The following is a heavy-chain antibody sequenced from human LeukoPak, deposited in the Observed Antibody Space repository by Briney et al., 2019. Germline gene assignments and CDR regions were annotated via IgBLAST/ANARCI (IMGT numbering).Heavy chain of an antibody. CDR3: ARAQYYDFWSGYYGLDYGMDV. J-gene: IGHJ6*02. CDR1: GGSFSGYY. V-gene: IGHV4-34*01. Sequence: SETLSLTCAVYGGSFSGYYWSWIRQPPGKGLEWIGEINHSGSTNHNPSLKSRVTISVDTSKNQFSLKLSSVTAADTAVYYCARAQYYDFWSGYYGLDYGMDVWGQGTTVTVSS. CDR2: INHSGST. D-gene: IGHD3-3*01.